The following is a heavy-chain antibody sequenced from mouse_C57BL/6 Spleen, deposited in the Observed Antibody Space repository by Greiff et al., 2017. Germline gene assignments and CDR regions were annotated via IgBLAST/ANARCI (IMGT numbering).Heavy chain of an antibody. Sequence: QVQLKQPGAELVKPGASVKLSCKASGYTFTSYWVHWVKQRPGRGLEWMGRIGRNGGGTKYTEKFKSKATRNVDIPSSTAYMQLSSMTYEDSAVYYCARGDAMDYWGQGTSVTVSS. V-gene: IGHV1-72*01. J-gene: IGHJ4*01. CDR2: IGRNGGGT. CDR3: ARGDAMDY. CDR1: GYTFTSYW.